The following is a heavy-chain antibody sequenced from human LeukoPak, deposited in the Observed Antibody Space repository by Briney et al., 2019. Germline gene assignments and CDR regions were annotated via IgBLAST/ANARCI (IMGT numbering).Heavy chain of an antibody. CDR1: GGSFSGYY. D-gene: IGHD4-11*01. Sequence: PSETLSLTCAVYGGSFSGYYWSWIRQPPGKGLEWIGEINHSGSTNYNPSLKSRVTISVDTSKNQFSLKLSSVTAADTAVYYCARGRRTTRYYYYYMDVWGKGTTVTVSS. CDR2: INHSGST. CDR3: ARGRRTTRYYYYYMDV. V-gene: IGHV4-34*01. J-gene: IGHJ6*03.